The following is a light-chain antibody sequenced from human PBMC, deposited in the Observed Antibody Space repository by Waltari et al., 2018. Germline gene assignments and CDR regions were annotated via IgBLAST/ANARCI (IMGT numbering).Light chain of an antibody. Sequence: EIVLTQSPATLSLSPGESATLSCRASQSVNKYLDWFQQKPGQAPRLLIYGASTRAAGIPARFSGSGSGTDFTLTISSLEPEDLAVYYCLKRAGGPLFGGGTKVE. V-gene: IGKV3-11*01. CDR1: QSVNKY. CDR2: GAS. CDR3: LKRAGGPL. J-gene: IGKJ4*01.